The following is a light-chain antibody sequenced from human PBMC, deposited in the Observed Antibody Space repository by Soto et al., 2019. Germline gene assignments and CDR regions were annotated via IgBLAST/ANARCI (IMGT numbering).Light chain of an antibody. V-gene: IGLV1-51*02. CDR2: EDN. CDR3: GMWEISLNVWV. Sequence: QPVLTQPPSVSAAPGQKVTISCSGRNSNIGDNYFSWYQHVPGTAPKVLIYEDNMRPSGIPDRFSASKSGTSATLDITGLQTGDEADYYCGMWEISLNVWVFGGGTKLTVL. CDR1: NSNIGDNY. J-gene: IGLJ3*02.